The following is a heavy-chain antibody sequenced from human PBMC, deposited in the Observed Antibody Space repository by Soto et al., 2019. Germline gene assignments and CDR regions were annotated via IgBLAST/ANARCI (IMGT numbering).Heavy chain of an antibody. V-gene: IGHV4-34*01. CDR3: VRLIGNSWLDS. J-gene: IGHJ5*01. Sequence: SETLSLTYAVYGGSFSGYYWSWIRQPPGKGLEWIGEINHSGSTNYNPSLKSRITINPDTSNNQLSLQLNSVTPDDTAVYYCVRLIGNSWLDSWGQGTLVTVSS. D-gene: IGHD3-16*01. CDR2: INHSGST. CDR1: GGSFSGYY.